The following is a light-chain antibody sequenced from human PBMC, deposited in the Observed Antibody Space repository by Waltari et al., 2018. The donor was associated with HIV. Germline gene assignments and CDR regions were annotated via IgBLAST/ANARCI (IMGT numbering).Light chain of an antibody. Sequence: QSLLTQSPSASGTPGQRVNITCFGTSSNNGSRSVNWYQHFPGTPPKLPIFSNTERPSGVPDRFSGSKSGTSASLAISGLHSQDEADYYCSAWDVTLNGLVFGGGTRLSVL. CDR3: SAWDVTLNGLV. CDR1: SSNNGSRS. V-gene: IGLV1-44*01. CDR2: SNT. J-gene: IGLJ2*01.